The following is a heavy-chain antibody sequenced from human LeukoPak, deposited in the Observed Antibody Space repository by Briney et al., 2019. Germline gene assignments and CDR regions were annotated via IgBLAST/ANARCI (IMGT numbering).Heavy chain of an antibody. CDR2: INANSGGT. V-gene: IGHV1-2*02. D-gene: IGHD3-3*01. CDR1: GYTFTGYY. J-gene: IGHJ4*02. CDR3: ARDRGTIFGGREYYFDY. Sequence: ASVKVSCKASGYTFTGYYMHWVRQAPGQGLEWMGWINANSGGTNYAQKFQGRVTMTRDTSISTAYMELSRLRSEDTAVYYCARDRGTIFGGREYYFDYWGQGTLVTVSS.